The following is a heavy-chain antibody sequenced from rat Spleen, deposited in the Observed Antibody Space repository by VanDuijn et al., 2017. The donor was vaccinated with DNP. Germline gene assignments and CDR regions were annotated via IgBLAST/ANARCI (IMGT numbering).Heavy chain of an antibody. D-gene: IGHD1-1*01. CDR3: IRRTVVTGAMDA. J-gene: IGHJ4*01. V-gene: IGHV5-58*01. CDR1: GFTFSNYW. Sequence: EVQLVETGGGLVQPGRSLQLSCVASGFTFSNYWMYWIRQVPTKGLEWVAYITYDGGSTYYGDSVKGRFTISRDNAKSTLDLQMNSLRSEDTATYYCIRRTVVTGAMDAGGQGTAVAVSS. CDR2: ITYDGGST.